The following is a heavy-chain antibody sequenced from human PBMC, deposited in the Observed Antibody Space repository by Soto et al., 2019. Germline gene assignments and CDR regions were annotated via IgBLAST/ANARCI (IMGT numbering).Heavy chain of an antibody. J-gene: IGHJ6*02. CDR1: GFTFSSYA. D-gene: IGHD2-15*01. CDR2: ISSNGGST. Sequence: PGGSLRLSCSASGFTFSSYAMHWVRQAPGKGLEYVSAISSNGGSTYYANSVKGRFTISRDNSKNTLYLQMGSLRAEDMAVYYCARGVVVVVATYGMDVWGQGTMVTVSS. V-gene: IGHV3-64*01. CDR3: ARGVVVVVATYGMDV.